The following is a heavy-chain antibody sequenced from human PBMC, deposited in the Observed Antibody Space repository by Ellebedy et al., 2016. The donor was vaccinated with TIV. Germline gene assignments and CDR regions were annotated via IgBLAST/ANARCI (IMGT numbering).Heavy chain of an antibody. Sequence: DSVKGRFTVSRDNSKNTLFLQVNGLRVEDTAIYYCAKGGAATPYGFDTWGQGTMVTVSS. J-gene: IGHJ3*02. V-gene: IGHV3-23*01. D-gene: IGHD6-25*01. CDR3: AKGGAATPYGFDT.